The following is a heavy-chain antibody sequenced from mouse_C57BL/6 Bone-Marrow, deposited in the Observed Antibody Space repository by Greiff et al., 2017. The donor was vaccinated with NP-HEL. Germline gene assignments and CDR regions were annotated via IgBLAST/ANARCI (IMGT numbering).Heavy chain of an antibody. CDR1: GYAFTNYL. CDR3: ARGDDGYYGWYFDV. Sequence: QVQLQQSGAELVRPGTSVKVSCKASGYAFTNYLIEWVKQRPGQGLEWIGVINPGSGGTTYNEKFKGKATLTEDKSSSTAYMQLSSLTSEDSAVYFCARGDDGYYGWYFDVWGTGTTVTVSS. CDR2: INPGSGGT. J-gene: IGHJ1*03. V-gene: IGHV1-54*01. D-gene: IGHD2-3*01.